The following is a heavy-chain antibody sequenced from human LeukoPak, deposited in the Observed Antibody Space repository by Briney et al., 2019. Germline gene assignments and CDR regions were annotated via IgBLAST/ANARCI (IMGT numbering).Heavy chain of an antibody. J-gene: IGHJ4*02. CDR1: GGPISSITW. D-gene: IGHD4-17*01. Sequence: SETLSLTCAVSGGPISSITWWSWVRQPPGKGLEWIGEIYHTGSTNYNPSLKSRVTMSVDKSKNQFSLKLSSVTAADTAVYYCARQGTDYGDYGGSFDYWGQGTLVTVSS. V-gene: IGHV4-4*02. CDR3: ARQGTDYGDYGGSFDY. CDR2: IYHTGST.